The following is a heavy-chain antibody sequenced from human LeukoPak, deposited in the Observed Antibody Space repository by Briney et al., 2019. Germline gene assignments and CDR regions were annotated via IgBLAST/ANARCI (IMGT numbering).Heavy chain of an antibody. J-gene: IGHJ5*02. CDR1: GDSMKNSY. Sequence: SETLSLTCTVSGDSMKNSYWTWIRQPVGNAMEWIGRVSASGYTSHNPSLKSRVIMSVDVSTNQFSLNLTSVTAADTAVYFCAKDLSRQRRGLSYGPWFDPWGRGTLVTVSS. D-gene: IGHD5-18*01. CDR3: AKDLSRQRRGLSYGPWFDP. CDR2: VSASGYT. V-gene: IGHV4-4*07.